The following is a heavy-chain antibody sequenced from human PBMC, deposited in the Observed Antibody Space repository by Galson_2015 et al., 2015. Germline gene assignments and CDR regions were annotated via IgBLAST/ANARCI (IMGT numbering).Heavy chain of an antibody. CDR3: AKHRLSSSWYGY. V-gene: IGHV3-23*01. CDR2: ISGSGGST. CDR1: GFTFSSYA. Sequence: SLRLSCAASGFTFSSYAMSWVRQAPGKGLEWVSAISGSGGSTYYADSVKGRFTISRDNSKNTLYLRMNSLRAEDTAVYYCAKHRLSSSWYGYWGQGTLVTVSS. J-gene: IGHJ4*02. D-gene: IGHD6-13*01.